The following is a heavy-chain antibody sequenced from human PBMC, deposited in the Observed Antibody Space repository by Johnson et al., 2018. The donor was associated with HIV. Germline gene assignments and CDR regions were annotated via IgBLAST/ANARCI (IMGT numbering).Heavy chain of an antibody. CDR1: GFSFDDYA. CDR2: ISWNSGSI. CDR3: AKDIGYGDRPDAFDI. D-gene: IGHD4-17*01. Sequence: VQLVESGGGLVQPGRSLRLSCAGSGFSFDDYAMHWVRQAPGKGLEWVSGISWNSGSIGYADSVKGRFTISRDNAKNSLYLQMNSLRAEDTALYYCAKDIGYGDRPDAFDIWGQGTMVTVSS. V-gene: IGHV3-9*01. J-gene: IGHJ3*02.